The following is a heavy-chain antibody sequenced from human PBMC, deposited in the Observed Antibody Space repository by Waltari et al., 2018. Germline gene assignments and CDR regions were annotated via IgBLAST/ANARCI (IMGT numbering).Heavy chain of an antibody. CDR2: INHSGST. V-gene: IGHV4-34*01. CDR1: GGSFSGYY. Sequence: QVQLQQWGAGLLKPSETLSLTCAVYGGSFSGYYWSWIRQPPGKGLEWIGEINHSGSTNYNQPLKTRVTISVDTSKNQFSLKLSCVTSADTAVYYCARCEWLTPKTPISACDIWGQGTMVTVSS. CDR3: ARCEWLTPKTPISACDI. D-gene: IGHD3-3*01. J-gene: IGHJ3*02.